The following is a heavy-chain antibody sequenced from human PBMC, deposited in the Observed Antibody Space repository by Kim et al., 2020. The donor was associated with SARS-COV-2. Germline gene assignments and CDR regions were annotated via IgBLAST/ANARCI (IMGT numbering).Heavy chain of an antibody. CDR2: ISYDGSNK. Sequence: GGSLRLSCAASGFTFSSYGMHWVRQAPGKGLEWVAVISYDGSNKYYADSVKGRFTISRDNSKNTLYLQMNSLRAEDTAVYYCAKHPSRELSFDYWGQGTLVTVSS. V-gene: IGHV3-30*18. CDR3: AKHPSRELSFDY. J-gene: IGHJ4*02. CDR1: GFTFSSYG. D-gene: IGHD1-26*01.